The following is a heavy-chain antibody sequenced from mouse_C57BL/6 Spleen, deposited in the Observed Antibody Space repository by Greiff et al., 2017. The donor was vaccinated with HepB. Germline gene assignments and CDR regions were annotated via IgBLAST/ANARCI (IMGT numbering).Heavy chain of an antibody. V-gene: IGHV1-61*01. CDR3: ARWEDFYYDYPGDV. CDR2: IYPSDSET. J-gene: IGHJ1*03. CDR1: GYTFTSYW. D-gene: IGHD2-4*01. Sequence: QVQLQQPGAELVRPGSSVKLSCKASGYTFTSYWMDWVKQRPGQGLEWIGNIYPSDSETHYNQKFKDKATLTVDKSSSTAYMQLSSLTSEDSAVYYCARWEDFYYDYPGDVWGTGTTVTVSS.